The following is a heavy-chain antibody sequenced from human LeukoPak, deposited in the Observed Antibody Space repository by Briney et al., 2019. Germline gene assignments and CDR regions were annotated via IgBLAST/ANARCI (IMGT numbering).Heavy chain of an antibody. CDR1: GGTFISYA. CDR3: AREPAAIPGDPGY. J-gene: IGHJ4*02. V-gene: IGHV1-69*06. Sequence: GASVKVSFKSSGGTFISYAISWVRQAPGQGLEWMGGIIPIFGTAIYAQKFQGRVTITADKSTSTAYMELSSLRSEDTAVYYCAREPAAIPGDPGYWGQGTLVTVSS. CDR2: IIPIFGTA. D-gene: IGHD2-2*01.